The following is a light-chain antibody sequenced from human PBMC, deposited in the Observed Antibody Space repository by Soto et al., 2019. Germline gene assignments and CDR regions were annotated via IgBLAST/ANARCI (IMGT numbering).Light chain of an antibody. CDR2: AAS. Sequence: EIVLTQSPGTLSLSLGERATLSCRASQSVSSNFLAWYQQKPGQAPRLLIYAASSRATGIPARFSGSGSGTDFTLTISSLQSEDFAVYYCQQYDNWPPFTFGPGTKVDIK. J-gene: IGKJ3*01. V-gene: IGKV3-20*01. CDR1: QSVSSNF. CDR3: QQYDNWPPFT.